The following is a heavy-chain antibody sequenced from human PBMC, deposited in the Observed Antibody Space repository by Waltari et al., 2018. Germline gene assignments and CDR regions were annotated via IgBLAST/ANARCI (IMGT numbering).Heavy chain of an antibody. J-gene: IGHJ6*03. Sequence: EVQLVESGGGLVKPGGSLRLSCAASGFTFSSYSMNWVRQAPGKGLEWVSSISSSSSYIYYADSVKGRFTISRDNAKNSLYLQMNSLRAEDTAVYYCARGDFWSRYYYYYMDVWGKGTTVTVSS. CDR3: ARGDFWSRYYYYYMDV. D-gene: IGHD3-3*01. CDR2: ISSSSSYI. V-gene: IGHV3-21*01. CDR1: GFTFSSYS.